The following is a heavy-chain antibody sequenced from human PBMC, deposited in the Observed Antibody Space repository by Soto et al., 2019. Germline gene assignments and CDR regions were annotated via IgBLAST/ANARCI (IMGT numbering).Heavy chain of an antibody. V-gene: IGHV1-69*01. J-gene: IGHJ6*02. Sequence: QVQLVQSGAEVKKPGSSVKVSCKASGGTFSSYAISWVRQAPGQGHEWMGGIIPIFGTANYAQKFQGRVTITADESTSTAYMELSSLRSEDTAVYYWERGTIFGVVMYYYYGMDVWGQGTTVTVS. CDR2: IIPIFGTA. D-gene: IGHD3-3*01. CDR3: ERGTIFGVVMYYYYGMDV. CDR1: GGTFSSYA.